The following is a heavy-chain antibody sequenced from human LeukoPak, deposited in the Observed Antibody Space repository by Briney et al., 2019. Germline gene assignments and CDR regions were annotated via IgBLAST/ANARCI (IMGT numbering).Heavy chain of an antibody. V-gene: IGHV3-48*01. CDR3: ARDYVYAFDY. D-gene: IGHD2/OR15-2a*01. CDR2: ISGSGNAE. J-gene: IGHJ4*02. CDR1: GFSFSSYS. Sequence: PGGSLRLSCAASGFSFSSYSMNWVRQAPGKGRQWVSYISGSGNAEHYTDSVKGRFTISRDNAKNALYLQMNTLRAEDTAVYFCARDYVYAFDYWGQGTLVTVSS.